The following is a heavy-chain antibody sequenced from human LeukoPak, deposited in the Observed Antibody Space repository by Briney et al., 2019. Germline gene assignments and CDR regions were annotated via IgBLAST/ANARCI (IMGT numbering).Heavy chain of an antibody. D-gene: IGHD3-3*01. CDR1: GGSISSYY. CDR3: AGSGYYGDYLFDY. CDR2: IYYSGST. J-gene: IGHJ4*02. V-gene: IGHV4-59*01. Sequence: PSETLSLTCTVSGGSISSYYWSWIRQPPGKGLEWIGYIYYSGSTNYNPSLKSRVTISVDTSKNQFSLKLSSVTAADTAVYYCAGSGYYGDYLFDYWGQGTLVAVSS.